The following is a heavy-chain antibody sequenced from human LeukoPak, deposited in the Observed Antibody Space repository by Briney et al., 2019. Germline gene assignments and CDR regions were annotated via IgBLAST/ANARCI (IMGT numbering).Heavy chain of an antibody. J-gene: IGHJ4*02. V-gene: IGHV3-20*04. CDR1: GFTISSYG. CDR2: INWNGGST. Sequence: GGSLRLSCAASGFTISSYGMNWVRQAPGKGLEWVSGINWNGGSTGHLAAVKGRFTISRDNAKNSVYLEMNSLRAEDTALYYCARLGVITFGGVIVKPRGYFDYWGQGTLVTVSS. D-gene: IGHD3-16*02. CDR3: ARLGVITFGGVIVKPRGYFDY.